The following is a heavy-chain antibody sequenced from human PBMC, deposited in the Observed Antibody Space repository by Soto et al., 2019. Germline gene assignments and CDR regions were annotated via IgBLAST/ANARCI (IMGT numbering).Heavy chain of an antibody. Sequence: EVQLVESGGDLVQPGGSLRLSCAASGFTFENAWMNWVRQAPGKGLEWVGRIKNRFEGATKDYAAPVEGRFTISRDDSKDTLFLQMNSLKPEYTAVYYCTTGLGSGYYYHSRYWGQGTLVTVSS. CDR1: GFTFENAW. CDR3: TTGLGSGYYYHSRY. J-gene: IGHJ4*02. D-gene: IGHD3-10*01. V-gene: IGHV3-15*07. CDR2: IKNRFEGATK.